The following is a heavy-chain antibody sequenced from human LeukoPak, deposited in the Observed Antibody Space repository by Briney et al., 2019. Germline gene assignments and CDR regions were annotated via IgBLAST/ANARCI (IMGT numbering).Heavy chain of an antibody. J-gene: IGHJ4*02. Sequence: GGSLRLSCAASGFTFRSYAMSWVRQAPGKGLEWVSAISGSGGSTYYADSVKGRFTISRDNSKNTLYLQMNSLRAEDTAVYYCAKPMVRGVITPLFDYWGQGTLVTVSS. D-gene: IGHD3-10*01. CDR2: ISGSGGST. CDR1: GFTFRSYA. CDR3: AKPMVRGVITPLFDY. V-gene: IGHV3-23*01.